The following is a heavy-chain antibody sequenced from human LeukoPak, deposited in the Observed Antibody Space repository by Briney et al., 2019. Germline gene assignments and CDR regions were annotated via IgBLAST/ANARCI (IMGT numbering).Heavy chain of an antibody. Sequence: GGSLRLSCAASGFTFSSYWMHWVRQAPGKGLVWVSRINSDGSSTSYADSVKGRFTISRDNAKNSLYLQMNSLRAEDTAVYYCARVRSYYDFWSGYEFDYWGQGTLVTVSS. D-gene: IGHD3-3*01. CDR3: ARVRSYYDFWSGYEFDY. CDR1: GFTFSSYW. V-gene: IGHV3-74*01. J-gene: IGHJ4*02. CDR2: INSDGSST.